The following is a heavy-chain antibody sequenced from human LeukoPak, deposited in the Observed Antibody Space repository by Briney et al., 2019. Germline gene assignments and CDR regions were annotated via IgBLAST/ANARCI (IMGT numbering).Heavy chain of an antibody. CDR3: ARDSDMGAFDI. Sequence: SETLSLTCTVSGGSISSGGYYWSWIRQHPGKGLEWIGYIYYSGSTYYNPSLKSQVTISVDTSKNQFSLKLSSVTAADTAVYYCARDSDMGAFDIWGQGTMVTVSS. CDR2: IYYSGST. J-gene: IGHJ3*02. V-gene: IGHV4-31*01. CDR1: GGSISSGGYY. D-gene: IGHD3-9*01.